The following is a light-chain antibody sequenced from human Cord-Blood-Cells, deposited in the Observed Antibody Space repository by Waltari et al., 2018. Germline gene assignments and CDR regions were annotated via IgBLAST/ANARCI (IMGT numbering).Light chain of an antibody. CDR1: QSVLYSSNNKNY. Sequence: DIVMTQSPDSLAVSLGERATINSQSTQSVLYSSNNKNYLAWYQQKPGQPPKLLIYWASTRESGVPDRFSGSGSGTEFTLTISSLQAEDVAVYYCQQYYSTPPTFGQGTKVEIK. V-gene: IGKV4-1*01. J-gene: IGKJ1*01. CDR2: WAS. CDR3: QQYYSTPPT.